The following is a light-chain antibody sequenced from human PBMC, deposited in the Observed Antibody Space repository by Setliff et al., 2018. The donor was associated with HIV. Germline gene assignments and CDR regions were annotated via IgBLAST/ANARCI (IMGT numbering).Light chain of an antibody. J-gene: IGLJ1*01. V-gene: IGLV2-8*01. CDR2: DVN. CDR1: SSDVGGHEH. Sequence: QSALAQPPSASGSPGQSVTISCTGTSSDVGGHEHVPWYQQHPGKAPKLMIYDVNKRPSAVPDRFSASQSGNTSSLTVSGLQADDEADYYCNSFAGSVYVFGSGTKVTVL. CDR3: NSFAGSVYV.